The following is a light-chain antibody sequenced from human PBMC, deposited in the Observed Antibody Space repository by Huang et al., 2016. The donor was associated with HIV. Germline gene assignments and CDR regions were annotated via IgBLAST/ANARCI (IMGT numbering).Light chain of an antibody. J-gene: IGKJ1*01. CDR1: QSVGSN. CDR2: DAS. CDR3: HQYDDWPPWT. V-gene: IGKV3-15*01. Sequence: EVVMTQSPATLSVAPGERATLSCRASQSVGSNLAWYQQQPGQPPRRLIYDASTRASGVPARFSGSGSGTEFTLTVNGLQSEDCGVYYCHQYDDWPPWTFGQGTKVEVK.